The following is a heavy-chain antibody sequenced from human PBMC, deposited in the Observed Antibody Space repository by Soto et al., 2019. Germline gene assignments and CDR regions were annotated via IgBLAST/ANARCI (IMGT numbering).Heavy chain of an antibody. CDR1: GYSISSGYY. J-gene: IGHJ4*02. CDR2: IYHSGST. D-gene: IGHD1-26*01. CDR3: TRRASSGTHFDF. V-gene: IGHV4-38-2*01. Sequence: PDKLSVTCGVSGYSISSGYYWGWIRQTPGKGLEWIGTIYHSGSTQYNPALKSRVTISVDTSNNQFSLRLTSVAAADTAVFYSTRRASSGTHFDFGGQGPLATV.